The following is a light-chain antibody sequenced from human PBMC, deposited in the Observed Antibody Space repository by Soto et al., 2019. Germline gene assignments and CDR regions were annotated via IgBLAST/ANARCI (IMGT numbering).Light chain of an antibody. Sequence: QSVLTQPASVSGSPGQSITISCTGTSSDVGGYNYVSWYQQPPGKAPKLMIYDVTNRPSGVSDRFSGSKSGNTASLTIFGLRPEDEADYYCSSYSTSTTPSYVFXTGTKATV. CDR2: DVT. J-gene: IGLJ1*01. CDR1: SSDVGGYNY. CDR3: SSYSTSTTPSYV. V-gene: IGLV2-14*01.